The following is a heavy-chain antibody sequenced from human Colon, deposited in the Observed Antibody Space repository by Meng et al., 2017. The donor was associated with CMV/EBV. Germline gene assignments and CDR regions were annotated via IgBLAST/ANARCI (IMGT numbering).Heavy chain of an antibody. J-gene: IGHJ4*02. V-gene: IGHV4-39*01. CDR1: APLSSGSHY. CDR2: IYFGGTT. Sequence: APLSSGSHYWGWIRQPPGKGLEWIGSIYFGGTTSYNPSLTSRVTISVDASKSQFSLRLSSVTATDTAVYYCARHSGYYFNTLYYLDSWGQGTLVTVSS. CDR3: ARHSGYYFNTLYYLDS. D-gene: IGHD2-15*01.